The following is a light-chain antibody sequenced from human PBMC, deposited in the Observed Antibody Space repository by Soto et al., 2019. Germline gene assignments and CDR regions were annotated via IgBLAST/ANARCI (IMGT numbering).Light chain of an antibody. CDR3: QQYYGLPPLT. J-gene: IGKJ5*01. V-gene: IGKV1-33*01. Sequence: DIQMTQSPSSLSASIGDRFTITWQASQNITNNLSWYQQKPGKAPNLLIYHASKLAKGVTSRFSGSGSGTDFSFIITSLQREDLATYYCQQYYGLPPLTFGQGTRLEIK. CDR1: QNITNN. CDR2: HAS.